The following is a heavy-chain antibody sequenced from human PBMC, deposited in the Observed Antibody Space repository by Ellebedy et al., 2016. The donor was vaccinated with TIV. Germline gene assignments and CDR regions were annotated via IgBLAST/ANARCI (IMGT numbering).Heavy chain of an antibody. D-gene: IGHD5-18*01. Sequence: GESLKISCAASGFTFSSYAMHWVRQAPGKGLEWVAVISYDGSNKYYADSVKGRFTISRDNSKNTLYLQMNSLRAEDKAVYYCARTGGRNSYGLIPYYFDYWGQGTLVTVSS. CDR3: ARTGGRNSYGLIPYYFDY. J-gene: IGHJ4*02. CDR1: GFTFSSYA. V-gene: IGHV3-30-3*01. CDR2: ISYDGSNK.